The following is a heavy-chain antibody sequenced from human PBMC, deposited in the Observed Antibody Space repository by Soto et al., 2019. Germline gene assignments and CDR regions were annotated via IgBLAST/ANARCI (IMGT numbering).Heavy chain of an antibody. CDR3: ASHGDHTTWYFDL. D-gene: IGHD4-17*01. CDR1: GFTFSSYA. V-gene: IGHV3-30-3*01. Sequence: QVQLVESGGGVVQPGRSLRLSCAASGFTFSSYAMHWVRQAPGKGLEWVAVISYDGSNKYYADSVKGRFTISRDNSKNTLYLQMNSLRAEDTAVYYCASHGDHTTWYFDLWGRGTLVTVSS. J-gene: IGHJ2*01. CDR2: ISYDGSNK.